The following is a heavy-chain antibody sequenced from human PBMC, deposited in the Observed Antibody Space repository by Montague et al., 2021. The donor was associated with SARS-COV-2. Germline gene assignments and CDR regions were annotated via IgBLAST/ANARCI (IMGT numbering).Heavy chain of an antibody. CDR3: AHRGSWAGPGMDV. Sequence: TLSLTCTFYGFSLTTSGVGVGWIRQPPGKALECLAFIYWDDDKRHCLSLQSRLTITKDNSKNQVVLTTTNMDPVDTATYYCAHRGSWAGPGMDVWGQGTTVTVSS. D-gene: IGHD6-13*01. CDR2: IYWDDDK. J-gene: IGHJ6*02. V-gene: IGHV2-5*02. CDR1: GFSLTTSGVG.